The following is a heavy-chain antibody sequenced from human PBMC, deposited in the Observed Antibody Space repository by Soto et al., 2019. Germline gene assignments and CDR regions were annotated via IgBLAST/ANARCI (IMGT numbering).Heavy chain of an antibody. Sequence: ASVKVSCKASGFTFTSSAVQWVRQARGQRLEWIGWIVVGSGNTNYAQKFQGRVTITADEYTSTAYMELSSLRSEDTAVYYCARGGVVTAIQYYGYYYGMDVWGQGTTVTVSS. D-gene: IGHD2-21*02. CDR2: IVVGSGNT. V-gene: IGHV1-58*01. J-gene: IGHJ6*02. CDR3: ARGGVVTAIQYYGYYYGMDV. CDR1: GFTFTSSA.